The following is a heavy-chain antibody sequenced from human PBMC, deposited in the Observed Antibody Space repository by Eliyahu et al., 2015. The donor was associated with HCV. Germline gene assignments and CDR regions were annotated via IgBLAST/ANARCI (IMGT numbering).Heavy chain of an antibody. D-gene: IGHD2-8*01. CDR2: IGTVGDT. CDR3: GRGRPKTMYFDY. CDR1: GYIFSSYD. Sequence: EVQLVESGGGLVQPGGSLRLSCAASGYIFSSYDMHWVRQVTGKGLEWVSAIGTVGDTYYADSVKGRFAISREDAKNSVYLQMNILRAGDTAVYYCGRGRPKTMYFDYWGQGALVTVSS. J-gene: IGHJ4*02. V-gene: IGHV3-13*01.